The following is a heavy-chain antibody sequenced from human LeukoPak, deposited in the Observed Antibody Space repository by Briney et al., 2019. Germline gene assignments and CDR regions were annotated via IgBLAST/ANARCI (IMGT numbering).Heavy chain of an antibody. CDR3: ARDGSFKGLIDY. CDR1: GVTFSRYI. D-gene: IGHD2-2*03. J-gene: IGHJ4*02. Sequence: GALRLSCAPSGVTFSRYIMRCVRDGPEGRGGCGSPILSSSSYIYYADSVKGRFTISRDNAKNSLYLQMNSLRAEDTAVYYCARDGSFKGLIDYWGQGTLVTVSS. CDR2: ILSSSSYI. V-gene: IGHV3-21*01.